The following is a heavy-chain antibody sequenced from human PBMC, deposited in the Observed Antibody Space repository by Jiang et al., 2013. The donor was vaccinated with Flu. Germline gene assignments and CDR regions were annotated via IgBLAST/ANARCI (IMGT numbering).Heavy chain of an antibody. CDR2: INHSGST. Sequence: SLTCAVYGGSFSGYYWSWIRQPPGKGLEWIGEINHSGSTNYNPSLKSRVTISVDTSKNQFSLKLSSVTAADTAVYYCARTDRARRLRYFDWSQGAFDIWGQGTMVTVSS. J-gene: IGHJ3*02. D-gene: IGHD3-9*01. CDR3: ARTDRARRLRYFDWSQGAFDI. V-gene: IGHV4-34*01. CDR1: GGSFSGYY.